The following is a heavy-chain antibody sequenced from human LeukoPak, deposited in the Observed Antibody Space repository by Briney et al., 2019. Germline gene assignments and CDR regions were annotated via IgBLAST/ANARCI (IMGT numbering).Heavy chain of an antibody. CDR1: GGSISSYY. D-gene: IGHD3-3*01. V-gene: IGHV4-59*01. Sequence: PSETLSLTCTVSGGSISSYYWSWIRQPPGKGLEWIGYIHYSGSTNYNPSLKSRVTISVDTSKNQFSLKLSSVTAADTAVYYCARASYYDFWSGYYTGYYYYYTDVWGKGTTVTVSS. CDR3: ARASYYDFWSGYYTGYYYYYTDV. J-gene: IGHJ6*03. CDR2: IHYSGST.